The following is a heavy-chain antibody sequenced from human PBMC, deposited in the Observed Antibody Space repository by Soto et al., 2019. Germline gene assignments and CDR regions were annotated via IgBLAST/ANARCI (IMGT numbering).Heavy chain of an antibody. V-gene: IGHV2-5*02. D-gene: IGHD2-15*01. CDR1: GFSLTTSGVG. Sequence: ITLKESGPPLVKPTQTHTLTCTFSGFSLTTSGVGVGWIRQPPVKALEWLALIYWDDDKRYSPSLKSRLTITKDTANNQVVYKMSNMDHVDTETYYCANIYCSGRRCSDFDYWGQGALVTDSS. CDR2: IYWDDDK. J-gene: IGHJ4*02. CDR3: ANIYCSGRRCSDFDY.